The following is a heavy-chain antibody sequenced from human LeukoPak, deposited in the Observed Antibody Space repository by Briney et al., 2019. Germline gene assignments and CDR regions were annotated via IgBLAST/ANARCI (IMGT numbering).Heavy chain of an antibody. CDR1: GFTFSSYA. CDR2: ISYDGSNK. J-gene: IGHJ5*02. Sequence: GGSLRLSCAASGFTFSSYAMHWVRQAPGKGLEWVAVISYDGSNKYYADSVKGRFTISRDNSKNTLYLQMNSLRAEDTAVYYCARGNWFDPWGQGTLVTVSS. V-gene: IGHV3-30*04. CDR3: ARGNWFDP.